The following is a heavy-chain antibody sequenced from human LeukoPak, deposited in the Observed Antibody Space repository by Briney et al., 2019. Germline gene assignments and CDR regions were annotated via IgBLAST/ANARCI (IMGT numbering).Heavy chain of an antibody. CDR3: AKDYYETSGYFDS. V-gene: IGHV3-23*01. J-gene: IGHJ4*02. CDR2: IGGRGDSI. CDR1: GLTFKIYS. D-gene: IGHD3-22*01. Sequence: GGSLRLPCAASGLTFKIYSMHWVRQAPGKGLEWVAVIGGRGDSIFYADSVKGRFTISRDNSKNTVDLQMSSLRAEDTAIYYCAKDYYETSGYFDSWGQGSLVSVSS.